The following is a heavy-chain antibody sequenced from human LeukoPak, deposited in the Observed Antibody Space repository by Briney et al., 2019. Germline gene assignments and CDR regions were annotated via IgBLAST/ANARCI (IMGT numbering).Heavy chain of an antibody. CDR3: ARKRRGYCSSTSCYEEDDY. Sequence: SETLSLTCTVSGGSISSYYWSWIRQPPGKGLEWIGYIYYSGSTNYNPSLKSRVTISVDTSKNQFSLKLSSVTAADTAVYYCARKRRGYCSSTSCYEEDDYWGQGTPVTVSS. J-gene: IGHJ4*02. V-gene: IGHV4-59*01. D-gene: IGHD2-2*01. CDR1: GGSISSYY. CDR2: IYYSGST.